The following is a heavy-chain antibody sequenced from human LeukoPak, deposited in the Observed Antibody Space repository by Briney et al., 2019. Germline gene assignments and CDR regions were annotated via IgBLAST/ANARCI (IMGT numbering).Heavy chain of an antibody. Sequence: PGGSLRLSRVASGFSFSDYWVSWVRQTPGKGLEWLANINQYGTEKYYADSMKGRFTISRDNAKNSLYLQMNSLRVEDSGVYYCARDPDSGDAYNWFDPWGQGTQVTVSS. V-gene: IGHV3-7*01. D-gene: IGHD4-17*01. CDR2: INQYGTEK. J-gene: IGHJ5*02. CDR3: ARDPDSGDAYNWFDP. CDR1: GFSFSDYW.